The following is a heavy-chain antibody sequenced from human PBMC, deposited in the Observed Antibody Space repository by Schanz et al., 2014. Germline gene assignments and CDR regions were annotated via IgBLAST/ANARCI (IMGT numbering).Heavy chain of an antibody. CDR1: GFDFNSYS. D-gene: IGHD3-10*01. Sequence: EVRLVESGGGLVQPGGSLRLSCEASGFDFNSYSMNWVRQVPGKGLEWLSYIATSSSTRHYADSVKGRVTISRDNAKNSVSLQMRRLRVEDTAVYYCASGVHVSSLQKGLPVWGRGTLVIVSS. V-gene: IGHV3-48*01. J-gene: IGHJ1*01. CDR3: ASGVHVSSLQKGLPV. CDR2: IATSSSTR.